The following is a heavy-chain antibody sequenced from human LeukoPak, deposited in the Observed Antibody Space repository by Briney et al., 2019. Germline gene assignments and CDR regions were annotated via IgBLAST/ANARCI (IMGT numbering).Heavy chain of an antibody. CDR2: INHSGST. J-gene: IGHJ4*02. CDR1: GFTFGSYA. D-gene: IGHD5-24*01. CDR3: ARGGGWLQFCY. V-gene: IGHV4-34*01. Sequence: GSLRLSCAASGFTFGSYAMSWIRQPPGKGLEWIGEINHSGSTNYNPSLKSRVTLSVDTSKNQFSLKLSSVTAADTAVYYCARGGGWLQFCYWGQGTLVTVSS.